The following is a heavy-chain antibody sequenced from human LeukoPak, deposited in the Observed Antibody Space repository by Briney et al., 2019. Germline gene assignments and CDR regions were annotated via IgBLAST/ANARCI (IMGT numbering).Heavy chain of an antibody. D-gene: IGHD1-26*01. CDR2: IYPGDSDT. V-gene: IGHV5-51*01. J-gene: IGHJ3*02. CDR3: ARSGGNYYSI. Sequence: GESLKISCKGSGYRFTSYWIGWVRQMPGKGLEWMGIIYPGDSDTIYSPSFQGQVTISADKSTSTANLQRSGLKASDTAMYYCARSGGNYYSIWGQGTMVTVSS. CDR1: GYRFTSYW.